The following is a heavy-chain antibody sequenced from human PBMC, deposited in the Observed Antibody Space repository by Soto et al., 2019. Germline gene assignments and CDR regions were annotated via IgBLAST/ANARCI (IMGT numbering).Heavy chain of an antibody. D-gene: IGHD3-10*01. CDR2: LFYTGHT. CDR3: AKDRGVWFLDA. Sequence: PSETLSLTCTVSGHSMSNTDYFWGWIRQTPWSDLQWIGSLFYTGHTYYNPSLLSRVTISADTSKNQFFLRLTSVTAADTAVYYCAKDRGVWFLDAWGQGTTVTVSS. J-gene: IGHJ6*02. CDR1: GHSMSNTDYF. V-gene: IGHV4-39*02.